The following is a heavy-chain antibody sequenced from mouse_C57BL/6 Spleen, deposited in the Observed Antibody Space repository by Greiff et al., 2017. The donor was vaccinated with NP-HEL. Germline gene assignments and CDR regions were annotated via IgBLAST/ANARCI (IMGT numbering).Heavy chain of an antibody. V-gene: IGHV1-69*01. J-gene: IGHJ3*01. CDR1: GYTFTSYW. D-gene: IGHD1-1*01. Sequence: QVQLQQPGAELVMPGASVKLSCKASGYTFTSYWMHWVKQRPGQGLEWIGEIDPSDSYTNYNQKFKGKSTLTVDKSSSTAYMQLSSLTSEDSAVYYCARFNYYGSSPPFAYWGQGTLVTVSA. CDR3: ARFNYYGSSPPFAY. CDR2: IDPSDSYT.